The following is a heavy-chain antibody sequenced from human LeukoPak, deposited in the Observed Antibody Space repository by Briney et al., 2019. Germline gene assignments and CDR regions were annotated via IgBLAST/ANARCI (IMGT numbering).Heavy chain of an antibody. CDR3: EPYTHWVAGDV. CDR1: GFTFSDSW. Sequence: PGGSLRLSCAASGFTFSDSWMSWVRQAPGKGLEWVANMNQDGSAKGYVDSVKGRFTISRDNARNSLYLQMSSLRPEDTAVYYSEPYTHWVAGDVWGQGTTVTVSS. CDR2: MNQDGSAK. J-gene: IGHJ6*02. D-gene: IGHD3-16*01. V-gene: IGHV3-7*01.